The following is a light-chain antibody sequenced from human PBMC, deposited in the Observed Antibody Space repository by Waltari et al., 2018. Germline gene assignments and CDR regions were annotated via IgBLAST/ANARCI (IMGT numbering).Light chain of an antibody. Sequence: EIVLTQSPATLSLSPGERATLSCRASQSVSIYLAWYQQKPGQPPRLLIYDASNSATGIPARFSGSGSGTDFTLTISSLEPEDFAVYYCLHRGNWPLGFGGGTKVEIK. J-gene: IGKJ4*01. CDR3: LHRGNWPLG. CDR2: DAS. V-gene: IGKV3-11*01. CDR1: QSVSIY.